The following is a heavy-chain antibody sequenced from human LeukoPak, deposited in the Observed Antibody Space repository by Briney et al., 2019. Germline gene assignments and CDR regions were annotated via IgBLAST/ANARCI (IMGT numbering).Heavy chain of an antibody. CDR2: ISYDGSNK. CDR1: GFTFSSYG. D-gene: IGHD6-19*01. J-gene: IGHJ4*02. V-gene: IGHV3-30*18. CDR3: AKGSRGIAVAGILTHFDY. Sequence: PGGSLRLSCAASGFTFSSYGMHWVRQAPAKGLDWVAVISYDGSNKYYADSVQGRFTISRDNSKNTLYLQMNSLRAEDTAVYYCAKGSRGIAVAGILTHFDYWGQGTLVTVSS.